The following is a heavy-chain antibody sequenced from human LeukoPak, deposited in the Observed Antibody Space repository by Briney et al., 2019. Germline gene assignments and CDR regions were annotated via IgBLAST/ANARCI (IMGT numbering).Heavy chain of an antibody. Sequence: SVKVSCKASGGTFSSYAISWVRQAPGQGLEWMGGIIPIFGTANYAQKFQGRVTITTDESTSTAYMELSSLRSEDTAVYYCARSPTPYSSSWYGDYYYMDVWGKGTTVTVSS. V-gene: IGHV1-69*05. CDR3: ARSPTPYSSSWYGDYYYMDV. CDR2: IIPIFGTA. CDR1: GGTFSSYA. D-gene: IGHD6-13*01. J-gene: IGHJ6*03.